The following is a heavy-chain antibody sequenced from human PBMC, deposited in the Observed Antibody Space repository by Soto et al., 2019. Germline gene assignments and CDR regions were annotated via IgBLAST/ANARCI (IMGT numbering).Heavy chain of an antibody. CDR2: ISGSGGST. V-gene: IGHV3-23*01. Sequence: EVQLLESGGGLVQPGGSLRLSCAASGFTFSSYAMSWVRQAPGKGLEWVSAISGSGGSTYYADSVKGRFTIPRDNSKNTLYLQMTSLSAEDTAVYYCAKGPSWLLTLYFDYWGQGTLVTVSS. J-gene: IGHJ4*02. CDR1: GFTFSSYA. D-gene: IGHD3-9*01. CDR3: AKGPSWLLTLYFDY.